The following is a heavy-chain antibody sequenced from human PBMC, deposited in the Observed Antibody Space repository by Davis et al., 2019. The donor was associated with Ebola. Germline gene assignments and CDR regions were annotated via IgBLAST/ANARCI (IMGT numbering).Heavy chain of an antibody. CDR1: GFTFSSYA. D-gene: IGHD6-13*01. J-gene: IGHJ6*02. V-gene: IGHV3-23*01. CDR2: ISGSGGST. CDR3: AKVETSSSWFYYYYYGMDV. Sequence: SCAASGFTFSSYAMSWVRQAPGKGLEWVSAISGSGGSTYYADSVKGRFTISRDNSKNTLYLQMNSLRAEDTAVYYCAKVETSSSWFYYYYYGMDVWGQGTTVTVSS.